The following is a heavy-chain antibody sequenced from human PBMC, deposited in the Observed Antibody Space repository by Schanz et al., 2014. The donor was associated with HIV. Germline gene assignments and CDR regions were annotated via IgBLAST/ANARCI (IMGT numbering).Heavy chain of an antibody. J-gene: IGHJ4*02. CDR2: ISFDGSHK. D-gene: IGHD3-10*01. V-gene: IGHV3-30*03. Sequence: QVQLVESGGGVVQPGGSLRLSCAVSGITFSGFTFSNYGMHWVRQTPGKGLEWVAAISFDGSHKYSADSVKGRFTISRDNSKNTLYLQMNSLRAEDTAVYYCVRGLLFQGFFDSWGQGALVTVSS. CDR3: VRGLLFQGFFDS. CDR1: GITFSGFTFSNYG.